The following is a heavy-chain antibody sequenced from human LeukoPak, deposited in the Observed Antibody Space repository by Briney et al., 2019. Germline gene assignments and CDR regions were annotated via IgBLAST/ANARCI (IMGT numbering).Heavy chain of an antibody. J-gene: IGHJ4*02. V-gene: IGHV4-39*07. CDR2: LYYSGTT. CDR3: ARDNPYGSGTDY. D-gene: IGHD3-10*01. CDR1: GGSVSSSSYY. Sequence: SETLPLTCTFSGGSVSSSSYYWGWLRQPRGKGLEWIGSLYYSGTTSYNPSLKSRVTISIDTSKNQFSLKVNPVTAADTAVYYCARDNPYGSGTDYWGQGTLVTVSS.